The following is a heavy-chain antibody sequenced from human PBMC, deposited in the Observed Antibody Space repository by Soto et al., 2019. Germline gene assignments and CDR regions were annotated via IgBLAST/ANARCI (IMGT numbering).Heavy chain of an antibody. CDR2: IYYSGST. V-gene: IGHV4-39*01. D-gene: IGHD3-16*01. CDR1: GGSISSSSYY. Sequence: SETLSLTCTVSGGSISSSSYYWGWIRQPPGKGLEWIGSIYYSGSTYYNPSLKSRVTISVDTSKNQFSLKLSSVTAADTAVYYCAVPGDGVAYWGQGTLVTVSS. J-gene: IGHJ4*02. CDR3: AVPGDGVAY.